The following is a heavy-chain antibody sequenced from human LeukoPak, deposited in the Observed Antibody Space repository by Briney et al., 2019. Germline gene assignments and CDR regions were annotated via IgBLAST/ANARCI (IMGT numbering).Heavy chain of an antibody. J-gene: IGHJ4*02. D-gene: IGHD6-13*01. CDR2: INPSGGST. V-gene: IGHV1-46*01. Sequence: ASVKVSCKASGYTFTSYYMHWVRQAPGQGLEWMGIINPSGGSTSYAQKFQGRVTMTRDTSTSTVYMELSSLRSEDTAVYYCARVGGSSWPTYYFDYWGQGTLVTVSS. CDR3: ARVGGSSWPTYYFDY. CDR1: GYTFTSYY.